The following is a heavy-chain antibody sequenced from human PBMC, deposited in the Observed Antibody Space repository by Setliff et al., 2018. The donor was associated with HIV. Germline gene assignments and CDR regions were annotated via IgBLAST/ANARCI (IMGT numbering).Heavy chain of an antibody. CDR2: INGDNGNT. Sequence: EASVKVSCKASGYTFTNYAMHWVRQAPGQRLEWMGWINGDNGNTRYSQEFQGRVTITRDTSASTAYMELSSLNSADMAVYYCARGGGDSSQFDHWGQGTLVTVSS. V-gene: IGHV1-3*03. CDR3: ARGGGDSSQFDH. J-gene: IGHJ4*02. D-gene: IGHD2-21*01. CDR1: GYTFTNYA.